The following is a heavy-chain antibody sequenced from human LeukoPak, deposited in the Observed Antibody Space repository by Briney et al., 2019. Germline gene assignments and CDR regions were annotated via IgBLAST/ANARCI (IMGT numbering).Heavy chain of an antibody. CDR1: GFTFSTFA. V-gene: IGHV3-23*01. J-gene: IGHJ4*02. Sequence: GGSLRLSCAASGFTFSTFAMVWVRQPPGKGLEWVPSIFPSGGEIHYADSVRGRFTISRDNSKSTLSLQMNSLRAEDTAIYYCATYRQVLLPFESWGQGTLVTVSS. D-gene: IGHD2-8*02. CDR3: ATYRQVLLPFES. CDR2: IFPSGGEI.